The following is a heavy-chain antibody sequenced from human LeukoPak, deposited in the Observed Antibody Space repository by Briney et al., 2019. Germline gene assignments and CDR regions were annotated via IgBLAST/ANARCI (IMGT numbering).Heavy chain of an antibody. CDR2: VYYSGST. Sequence: SETLSLTCTVSGGSISSTSYYWGWIRQPPGKGLEWIGSVYYSGSTYYNPSLKSRISISADTSKNQFSLKLSSVTAADTAIYCCARLCYYGSGSYYHFDSWGQGTLVTVSS. J-gene: IGHJ4*02. D-gene: IGHD3-10*01. CDR3: ARLCYYGSGSYYHFDS. CDR1: GGSISSTSYY. V-gene: IGHV4-39*01.